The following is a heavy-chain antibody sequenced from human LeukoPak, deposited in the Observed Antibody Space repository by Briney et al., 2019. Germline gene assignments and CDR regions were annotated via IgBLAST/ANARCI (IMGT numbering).Heavy chain of an antibody. Sequence: PGGSLRLSCVASGFGFSSYGMHWVRQAPGKGLEWVSAISGSGGSTYYADSVKGRFTISRDNSKNTLYLQMNSLRAEDTAVYYCAKAIVRGAVAGPSYYYYGMDVWGQGTTVTVSS. J-gene: IGHJ6*02. D-gene: IGHD6-19*01. CDR1: GFGFSSYG. CDR2: ISGSGGST. V-gene: IGHV3-23*01. CDR3: AKAIVRGAVAGPSYYYYGMDV.